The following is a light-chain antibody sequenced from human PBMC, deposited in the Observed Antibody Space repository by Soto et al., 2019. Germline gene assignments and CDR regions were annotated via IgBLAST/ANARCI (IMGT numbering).Light chain of an antibody. V-gene: IGKV3-15*01. Sequence: EILLTQSPATLSLSPGERATLSCGASQSVSSYLAWYQQKPGQAPRLLIYGASTRATGIPARFSGSGSGTELTITISSMQSEDFAVYYCQQYNNWTRTFGQGTRLEIK. CDR2: GAS. CDR3: QQYNNWTRT. J-gene: IGKJ5*01. CDR1: QSVSSY.